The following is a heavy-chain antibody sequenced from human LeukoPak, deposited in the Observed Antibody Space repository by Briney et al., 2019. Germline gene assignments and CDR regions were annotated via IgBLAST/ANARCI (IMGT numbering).Heavy chain of an antibody. Sequence: GGSLRLSCAASGFTFSSYGMHWVRQAPGKGLEWVAVISYDGSNKYYTDSVKGRFTISRDSAKDTLYLHMNSLRPEDTAVYFCAKDKYDTSGIFDYWGQETLVTVSS. D-gene: IGHD3-22*01. CDR2: ISYDGSNK. V-gene: IGHV3-30*18. J-gene: IGHJ4*02. CDR1: GFTFSSYG. CDR3: AKDKYDTSGIFDY.